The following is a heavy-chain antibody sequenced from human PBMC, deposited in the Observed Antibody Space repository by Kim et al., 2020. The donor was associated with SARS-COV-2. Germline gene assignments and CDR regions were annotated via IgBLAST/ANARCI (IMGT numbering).Heavy chain of an antibody. CDR2: ISWNSGSI. CDR1: GFTFDDYA. Sequence: GGSLRLSCAASGFTFDDYAMHWVRQAPGKGLEWVSGISWNSGSIGYADSVKGRFTISRDNAKNSLYLQMNSLRAEDTALYYCAKSPSRWNEYYFDYWGQGTLVTVSS. V-gene: IGHV3-9*01. D-gene: IGHD1-1*01. J-gene: IGHJ4*02. CDR3: AKSPSRWNEYYFDY.